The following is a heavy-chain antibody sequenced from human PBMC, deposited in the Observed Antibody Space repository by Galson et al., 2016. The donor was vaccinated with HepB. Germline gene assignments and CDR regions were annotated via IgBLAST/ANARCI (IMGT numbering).Heavy chain of an antibody. Sequence: SLRLSCATSGFTFGNHVMSWVRQAPGKGLEWVGFVRSNAYGGTTEYAASLRGGFTISRDDARSIAYLQMNSLKTDDTGVYYCSRRNYATPGNFFDYWGQGTLVTVSS. CDR3: SRRNYATPGNFFDY. CDR1: GFTFGNHV. D-gene: IGHD1-7*01. J-gene: IGHJ4*02. CDR2: VRSNAYGGTT. V-gene: IGHV3-49*04.